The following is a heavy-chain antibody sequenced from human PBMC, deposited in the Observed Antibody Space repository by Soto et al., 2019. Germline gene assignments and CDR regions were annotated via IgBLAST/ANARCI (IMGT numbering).Heavy chain of an antibody. V-gene: IGHV4-34*01. J-gene: IGHJ6*02. CDR1: GGSFSGYY. CDR3: ARVGGTQYYDFWSGYYYYYGMDV. CDR2: INHSGST. Sequence: SETLSLTCAVYGGSFSGYYWSWIRQHPGKGLEWIGEINHSGSTNYNPSPKSRVTISVDTSKNQFSLKLSSVTAADTAVYYCARVGGTQYYDFWSGYYYYYGMDVWDQGTTVTVSS. D-gene: IGHD3-3*01.